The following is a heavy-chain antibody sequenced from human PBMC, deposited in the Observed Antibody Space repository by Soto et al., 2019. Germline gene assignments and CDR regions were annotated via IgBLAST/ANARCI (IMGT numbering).Heavy chain of an antibody. CDR1: GFTVSSNY. Sequence: EVQLVESGGGLIQPGGSLRLSCAASGFTVSSNYMSWVRQALGKGLEWVSVIYSGGSTYYADSVKGRFTISRDNSKNTLYLQMNSLRAEDTSVYYCAREDYDFWSAYAFDYWGQGTLVTVSS. CDR3: AREDYDFWSAYAFDY. CDR2: IYSGGST. V-gene: IGHV3-53*01. J-gene: IGHJ4*02. D-gene: IGHD3-3*01.